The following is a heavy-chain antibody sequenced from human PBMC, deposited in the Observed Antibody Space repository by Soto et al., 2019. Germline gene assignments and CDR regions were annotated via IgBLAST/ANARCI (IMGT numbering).Heavy chain of an antibody. CDR2: FYREYGET. J-gene: IGHJ4*02. CDR3: AALRTGYYESGPRGTSEVDH. Sequence: QVQLVQSGAEVKKPGASVKVSCKVSGYTLTELPMHWVRQAPGKGLEWKGGFYREYGETIYTQKFQGRLTMTEDTSTDTSYMELSSLRSEDTAVYYCAALRTGYYESGPRGTSEVDHWGPGTLVTVSS. V-gene: IGHV1-24*01. D-gene: IGHD3-9*01. CDR1: GYTLTELP.